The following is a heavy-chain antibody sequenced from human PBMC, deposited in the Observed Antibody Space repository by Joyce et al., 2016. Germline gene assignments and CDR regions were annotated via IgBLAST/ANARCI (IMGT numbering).Heavy chain of an antibody. D-gene: IGHD4-17*01. V-gene: IGHV3-48*01. CDR2: ISSRSSPI. J-gene: IGHJ4*02. Sequence: EVQLVESGGGLVQPGGSLRLSFAASGFIFSSYNMNWVRQAPGKGLEWVSYISSRSSPINYADSVKGRFTISRDNAKNSLYLQMNSLRAEDTAVYYCARVTYGDYDFDYWGQGTLVTVSS. CDR3: ARVTYGDYDFDY. CDR1: GFIFSSYN.